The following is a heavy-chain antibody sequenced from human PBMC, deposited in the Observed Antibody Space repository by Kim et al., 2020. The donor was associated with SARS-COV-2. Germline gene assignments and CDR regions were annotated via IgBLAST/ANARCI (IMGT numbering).Heavy chain of an antibody. CDR3: ARGNRVTIFGVVINYYYYYMDV. D-gene: IGHD3-3*01. J-gene: IGHJ6*03. Sequence: ASVKVSCKASGYTFTSYDINWVRQATGQGLEWMRCMNPNSGNTGYAQKFQGRVTMTRNTSISTAYMELSSLRSEDTAVYYCARGNRVTIFGVVINYYYYYMDVWGKGTTVTVSS. V-gene: IGHV1-8*01. CDR2: MNPNSGNT. CDR1: GYTFTSYD.